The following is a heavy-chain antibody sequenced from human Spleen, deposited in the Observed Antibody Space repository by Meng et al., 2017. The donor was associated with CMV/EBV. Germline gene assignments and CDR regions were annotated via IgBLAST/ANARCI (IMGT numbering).Heavy chain of an antibody. CDR1: GYSISSGYY. Sequence: GSLRLSCSVSGYSISSGYYWGWIRQPPGKGLEWIGSIYHSGSTYYNPSLKSRVTISVDTSKNQFSLRLNSVTAADTAMYYCAKRLNSDYSFDYWGQGTLVTVSS. J-gene: IGHJ4*02. CDR2: IYHSGST. D-gene: IGHD5-12*01. CDR3: AKRLNSDYSFDY. V-gene: IGHV4-38-2*02.